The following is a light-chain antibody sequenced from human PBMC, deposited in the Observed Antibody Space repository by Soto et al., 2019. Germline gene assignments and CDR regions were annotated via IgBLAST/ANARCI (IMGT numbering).Light chain of an antibody. Sequence: EIVMTQSPATLSVSPGERATLSCRASQSVSSNLAWYQQKPGQAPRLLIYGASTRATGIPARLSGSGSGTDFTLTISSLQSEDFAVYYCQQYNKWPLTCGGGTKVDIK. CDR1: QSVSSN. CDR2: GAS. CDR3: QQYNKWPLT. J-gene: IGKJ4*01. V-gene: IGKV3-15*01.